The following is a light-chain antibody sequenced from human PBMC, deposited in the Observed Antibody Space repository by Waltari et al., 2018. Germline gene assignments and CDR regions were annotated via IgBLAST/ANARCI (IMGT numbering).Light chain of an antibody. V-gene: IGKV4-1*01. CDR1: QSVLYSSNNKNY. CDR2: WAS. J-gene: IGKJ2*01. CDR3: QQFYNSPYT. Sequence: DIVMTQSPDSLAVSLVERATITCRSSQSVLYSSNNKNYLAWYQQKPGQPPKLLIYWASTRESGVPDRFSGSGSGTDFTLTISSLQAEDVAVYYCQQFYNSPYTFGQGTRLEIK.